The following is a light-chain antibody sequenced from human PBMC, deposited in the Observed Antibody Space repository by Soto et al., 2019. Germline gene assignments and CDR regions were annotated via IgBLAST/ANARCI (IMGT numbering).Light chain of an antibody. CDR3: RPYTSSSTHV. V-gene: IGLV2-14*01. CDR1: SSDVGGYNY. CDR2: DVS. Sequence: QSALTQPASVSGSPGQSITISCTGTSSDVGGYNYVSWYQQHPGKAPKLMIYDVSNRPSGVSNRFSGSKSGNTASLTISGLQAEDEGDYYCRPYTSSSTHVFGTGTKVTVL. J-gene: IGLJ1*01.